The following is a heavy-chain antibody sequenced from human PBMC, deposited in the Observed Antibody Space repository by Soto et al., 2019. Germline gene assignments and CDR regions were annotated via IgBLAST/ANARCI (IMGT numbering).Heavy chain of an antibody. J-gene: IGHJ4*02. CDR3: TTDRIHDYGDYVPYYFDY. Sequence: GGSLRLSCAASGFTFSNAWMSWVRQAPGKGLEWVGRIKSKTDGGTTDYAAPVKGRFTISRDDSKNTLYLQMNSLKTEDTAVYYCTTDRIHDYGDYVPYYFDYWGQGTLVTVSS. CDR2: IKSKTDGGTT. V-gene: IGHV3-15*01. CDR1: GFTFSNAW. D-gene: IGHD4-17*01.